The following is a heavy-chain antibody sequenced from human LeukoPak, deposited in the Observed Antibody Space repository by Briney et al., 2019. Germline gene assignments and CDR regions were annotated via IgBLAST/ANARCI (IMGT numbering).Heavy chain of an antibody. CDR3: ARVKGEGSSDV. CDR2: VYSGENT. V-gene: IGHV3-53*01. CDR1: GFTVSNSY. D-gene: IGHD3-16*01. Sequence: PGGSLRLSCAASGFTVSNSYMTWVRQAPGKGLEWVSVVYSGENTYYADSVTGRFTISRDKSKNTLYLQMNSLRAEDTALYYCARVKGEGSSDVWVQGTTVTVSS. J-gene: IGHJ6*02.